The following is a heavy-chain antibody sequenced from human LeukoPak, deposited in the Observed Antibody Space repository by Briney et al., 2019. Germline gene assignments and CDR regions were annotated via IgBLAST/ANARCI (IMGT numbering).Heavy chain of an antibody. V-gene: IGHV3-30*01. CDR2: ISYDGSNK. CDR1: GFTFSSYA. Sequence: GGSLRLSCAASGFTFSSYAMHWVRQAPGKGLGWVAVISYDGSNKYYADSVKGRFTISRDNSKNTLYLQMNSLRAEDTAVYYCARVGIVGTTTRGWFDPWGQGTLVTVSS. J-gene: IGHJ5*02. CDR3: ARVGIVGTTTRGWFDP. D-gene: IGHD1-26*01.